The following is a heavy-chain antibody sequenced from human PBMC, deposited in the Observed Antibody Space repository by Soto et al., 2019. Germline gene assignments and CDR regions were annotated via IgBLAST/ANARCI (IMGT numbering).Heavy chain of an antibody. Sequence: GGSLRLSCAASGFTVKNYQMNWVRQAPGKGLEWVSVIYSGGVTYYPDSVKGRFTTIRDTSKNTVYLQMNSLRADDTAMYYCARDPSTTAYYGLDVWGQGTTVTVSS. J-gene: IGHJ6*02. CDR2: IYSGGVT. CDR1: GFTVKNYQ. V-gene: IGHV3-53*01. CDR3: ARDPSTTAYYGLDV.